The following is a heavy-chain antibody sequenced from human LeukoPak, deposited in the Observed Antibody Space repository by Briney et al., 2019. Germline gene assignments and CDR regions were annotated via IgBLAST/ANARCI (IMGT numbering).Heavy chain of an antibody. CDR3: ARGKGVGATNMDV. Sequence: GGSLRLSCAASGFTFSSYAMHWVRQAPGKGLGWVAVISYDGSNKYYADSVKGRFTISRDNSKNTLYLQMNSLRAEDTAVYYCARGKGVGATNMDVWGKGTKVTVSS. V-gene: IGHV3-30*01. J-gene: IGHJ6*03. D-gene: IGHD1-26*01. CDR2: ISYDGSNK. CDR1: GFTFSSYA.